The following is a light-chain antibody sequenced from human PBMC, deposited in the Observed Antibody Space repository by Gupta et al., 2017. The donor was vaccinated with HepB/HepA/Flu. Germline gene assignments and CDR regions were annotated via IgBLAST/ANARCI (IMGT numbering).Light chain of an antibody. J-gene: IGLJ2*01. CDR1: KWGDKY. CDR3: QAWDSTTVV. V-gene: IGLV3-1*01. Sequence: SYLLTQPPSFSLSPGQTASITCSGDKWGDKYACWYQQKPGQSPVLVIYQDSKRPSGIPERFSGSNSGNTATLTISGTQAMDEADYYCQAWDSTTVVFGGGTKLTVL. CDR2: QDS.